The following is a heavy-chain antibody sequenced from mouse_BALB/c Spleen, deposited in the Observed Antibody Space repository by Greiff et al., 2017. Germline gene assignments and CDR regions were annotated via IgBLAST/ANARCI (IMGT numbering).Heavy chain of an antibody. V-gene: IGHV1-14*01. D-gene: IGHD2-4*01. CDR1: GYTFTSYV. J-gene: IGHJ3*01. CDR3: ARPGGYDYDVWFAY. CDR2: INPYNDGT. Sequence: VQLKQSGPELVKPGASVKMSCKASGYTFTSYVMHWVKQKPGQGLEWIGYINPYNDGTKYNEKFKGKATLTSDKSSSTAYMELSSLTSEDSAVYYCARPGGYDYDVWFAYWGQGTLVTVSA.